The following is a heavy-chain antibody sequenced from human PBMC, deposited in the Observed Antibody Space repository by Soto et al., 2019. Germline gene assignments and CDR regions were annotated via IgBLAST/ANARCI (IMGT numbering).Heavy chain of an antibody. Sequence: QVQLAESGGGVVQPGRSLRLSCVASGFTFRSYAMHWVRQAPGKGLEWVSVISYDEYHKYYADSVQGRFTISRDNSKNTLYLQEHSLRSEDTAVYYCVRERGSGNHLAHYYFCMDVWGQGTTVIVAS. CDR1: GFTFRSYA. J-gene: IGHJ6*02. CDR3: VRERGSGNHLAHYYFCMDV. D-gene: IGHD1-26*01. CDR2: ISYDEYHK. V-gene: IGHV3-30-3*01.